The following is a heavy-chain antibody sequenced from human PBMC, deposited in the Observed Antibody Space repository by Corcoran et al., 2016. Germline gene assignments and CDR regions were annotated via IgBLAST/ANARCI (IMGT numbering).Heavy chain of an antibody. J-gene: IGHJ3*02. CDR1: GYTFTSYA. CDR3: ARFLLPAMVRGARAFDI. Sequence: QVQLVQSGAEVKKPGASVKVSCKASGYTFTSYAMHWVRQAPGQRLEWMGWINAGNGNTKYSQKFQGRVTITRDTSASTAYMELSSLRSEDTAVYYCARFLLPAMVRGARAFDIWGQGTMVTVSS. D-gene: IGHD3-10*01. CDR2: INAGNGNT. V-gene: IGHV1-3*01.